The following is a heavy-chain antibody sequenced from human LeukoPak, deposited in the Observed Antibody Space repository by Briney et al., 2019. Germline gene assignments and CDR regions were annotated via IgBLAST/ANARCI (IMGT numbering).Heavy chain of an antibody. CDR1: GFTVSSYW. V-gene: IGHV3-7*01. Sequence: GGSLRLSCAASGFTVSSYWMSWVRQAPGKGLEWVANIKQDGSEKYYVDSVKGRFTISRDNAKNSLYLQMNSLRAEDTAVYYCAKYQLLSVGRNWFDPWGQGTLVTVSS. CDR2: IKQDGSEK. CDR3: AKYQLLSVGRNWFDP. D-gene: IGHD2-2*01. J-gene: IGHJ5*02.